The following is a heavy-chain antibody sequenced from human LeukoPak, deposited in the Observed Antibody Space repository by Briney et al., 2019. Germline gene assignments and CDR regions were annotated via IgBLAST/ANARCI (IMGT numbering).Heavy chain of an antibody. D-gene: IGHD4-17*01. CDR2: INSDGSST. J-gene: IGHJ3*02. Sequence: GGSLRLSCAASGFTFSSYWMHWVRQAPGKGLVWVSRINSDGSSTSYADSVRGRFTISRDNAKNTLYLQMNSLRAEDTAVYYCARVATVTTWAFDIWGQGTMVTVSS. CDR1: GFTFSSYW. CDR3: ARVATVTTWAFDI. V-gene: IGHV3-74*01.